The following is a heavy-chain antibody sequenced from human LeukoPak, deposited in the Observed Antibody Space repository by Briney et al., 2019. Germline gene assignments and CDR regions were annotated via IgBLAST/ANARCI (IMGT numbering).Heavy chain of an antibody. D-gene: IGHD3-16*01. CDR2: ICYSGST. J-gene: IGHJ5*02. V-gene: IGHV4-59*01. Sequence: SETLSLTCTVSGGSISSYYWSWIRQPPGKGLEWIGYICYSGSTNYNPSLKSRVTISVDTSKNQFSLKLSSVTAADTAVYYCAREGDSDWFDPWGQGTLVTVSS. CDR1: GGSISSYY. CDR3: AREGDSDWFDP.